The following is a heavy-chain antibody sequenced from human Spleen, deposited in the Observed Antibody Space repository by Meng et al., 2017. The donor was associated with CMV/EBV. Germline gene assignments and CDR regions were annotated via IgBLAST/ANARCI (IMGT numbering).Heavy chain of an antibody. CDR2: INPDSGAT. CDR3: ARETAENPANYLDY. Sequence: NASGYTFTYQYIHWVRHAPGRGPEWMGWINPDSGATAYAQKFQGRVTLTRDTSETTAYMDVDRLTSDDAAVYYCARETAENPANYLDYWGQGTLVTVSS. J-gene: IGHJ4*02. CDR1: GYTFTYQY. D-gene: IGHD1-14*01. V-gene: IGHV1-2*02.